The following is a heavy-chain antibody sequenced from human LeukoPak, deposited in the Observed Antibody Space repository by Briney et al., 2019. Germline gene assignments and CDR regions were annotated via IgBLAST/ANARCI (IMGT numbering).Heavy chain of an antibody. CDR3: ARDSEQQLERFLVWFDP. Sequence: PGGSPRLSCAASGFTFSSYSMNWVRQAPGKGLEWVSSISSSSSYIYYADSVKGRFTISRDNAKNSLYLQMNSLRAEDTAVYYCARDSEQQLERFLVWFDPWGQGTLVTVSS. CDR2: ISSSSSYI. CDR1: GFTFSSYS. D-gene: IGHD6-13*01. J-gene: IGHJ5*02. V-gene: IGHV3-21*01.